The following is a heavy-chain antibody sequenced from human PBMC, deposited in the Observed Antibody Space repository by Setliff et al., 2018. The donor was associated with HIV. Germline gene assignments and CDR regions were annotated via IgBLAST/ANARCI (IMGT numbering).Heavy chain of an antibody. Sequence: ASVKVSCKASGYTFSSYDINWVRQATGQGLEWMGWMNPNSGSTGYAQKFQGRVTMTRDTSISTAYMELNNLKFEDTAVYYCARARRDSYDRGRRNHYYIDVWGKGTTVTVS. CDR3: ARARRDSYDRGRRNHYYIDV. CDR2: MNPNSGST. CDR1: GYTFSSYD. J-gene: IGHJ6*03. V-gene: IGHV1-8*02. D-gene: IGHD3-22*01.